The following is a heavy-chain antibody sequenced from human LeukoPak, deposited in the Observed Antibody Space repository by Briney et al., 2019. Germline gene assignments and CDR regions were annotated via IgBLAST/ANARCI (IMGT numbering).Heavy chain of an antibody. J-gene: IGHJ6*03. Sequence: GASVKVSCKASAYTFTSYGISWVRQAPGQGLEWMGWINTYNGNTNYAQKLQGSVTVTTDTSTSTAYIELRSMRSADTAVYYCAREVVSVIAARAVYYYMDVWGKGTTVTVSS. V-gene: IGHV1-18*01. D-gene: IGHD6-6*01. CDR2: INTYNGNT. CDR3: AREVVSVIAARAVYYYMDV. CDR1: AYTFTSYG.